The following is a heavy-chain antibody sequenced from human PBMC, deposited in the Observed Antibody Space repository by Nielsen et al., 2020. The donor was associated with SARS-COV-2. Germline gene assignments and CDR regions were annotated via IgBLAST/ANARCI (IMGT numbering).Heavy chain of an antibody. J-gene: IGHJ6*02. Sequence: GGSLRLSCAASGFTFSSYGMHWVRQAPGKGLEWVAVIWYDGSNKYYADSVKGRFTVSRDNSKDTLFLQMNSLTAEDTAIYYCAKILGRGTTFYFYGMDVWGQGTAVTVSS. D-gene: IGHD4-11*01. CDR3: AKILGRGTTFYFYGMDV. V-gene: IGHV3-33*06. CDR1: GFTFSSYG. CDR2: IWYDGSNK.